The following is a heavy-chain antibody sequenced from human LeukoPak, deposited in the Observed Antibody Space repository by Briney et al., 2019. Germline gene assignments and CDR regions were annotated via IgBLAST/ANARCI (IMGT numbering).Heavy chain of an antibody. V-gene: IGHV3-23*01. CDR3: AKVRYCSGGSCYSVRPYYYYGMDV. CDR2: ISGSGGST. D-gene: IGHD2-15*01. CDR1: GFTFSSYA. Sequence: GGSLRLSCAASGFTFSSYAMSWVRQAPGKGLEWVSAISGSGGSTYYADYVKGRFTISRDNSKNTLYLQMNSLRAEDTAVYYCAKVRYCSGGSCYSVRPYYYYGMDVWGQGTTVTVSS. J-gene: IGHJ6*02.